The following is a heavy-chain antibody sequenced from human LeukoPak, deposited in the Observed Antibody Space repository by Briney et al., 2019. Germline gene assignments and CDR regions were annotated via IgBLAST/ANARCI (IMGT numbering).Heavy chain of an antibody. CDR1: GFTFSRYS. D-gene: IGHD3-10*01. J-gene: IGHJ4*02. CDR2: ISSSSSTI. V-gene: IGHV3-48*04. CDR3: ARDSSYYYGSGSPLDY. Sequence: PGGSLRLSCAASGFTFSRYSMNWVRQAPGKGLEWVSHISSSSSTIYYADSVKGRFTISRDNAKNSLYLQMNSLRAEDTAVYYCARDSSYYYGSGSPLDYWGQGTLVTVSS.